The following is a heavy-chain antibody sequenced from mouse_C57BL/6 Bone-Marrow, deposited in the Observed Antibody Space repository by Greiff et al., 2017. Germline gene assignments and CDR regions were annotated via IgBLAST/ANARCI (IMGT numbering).Heavy chain of an antibody. CDR3: ARREWLLHYYYAMDY. J-gene: IGHJ4*01. Sequence: EVMLVESGGGLVQPGESLKLSCESNEYEFPSHDMSWVRKTPEKRLELVAAINSDGGSTYYPDTMERRFIISRDNTKKTLYLQMSSLRSEDTALYYCARREWLLHYYYAMDYWGQGTSVTVSS. CDR1: EYEFPSHD. D-gene: IGHD2-3*01. CDR2: INSDGGST. V-gene: IGHV5-2*01.